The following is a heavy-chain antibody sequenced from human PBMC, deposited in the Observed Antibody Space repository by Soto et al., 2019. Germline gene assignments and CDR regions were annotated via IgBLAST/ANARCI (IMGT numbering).Heavy chain of an antibody. Sequence: QITLNESGPTQVKPRQTLPLTCTFSGFSLTTSGVGVGWIRQSPGKAPEWVALIYWDDDKRYSPSLKSRLTITKDSSKNQVVLTMADLDPADTATYYCAHRVLRTVFGLVTTTAIYFDFWGQGTPVAVSS. CDR2: IYWDDDK. CDR1: GFSLTTSGVG. J-gene: IGHJ4*02. D-gene: IGHD3-3*01. CDR3: AHRVLRTVFGLVTTTAIYFDF. V-gene: IGHV2-5*02.